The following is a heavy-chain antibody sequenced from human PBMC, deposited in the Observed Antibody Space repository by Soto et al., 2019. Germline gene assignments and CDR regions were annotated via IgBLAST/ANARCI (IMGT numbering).Heavy chain of an antibody. CDR3: VRGGIDH. CDR1: GFIFTNYE. CDR2: ISRTGGSI. V-gene: IGHV3-48*03. J-gene: IGHJ4*02. Sequence: VGSLRLSCVTSGFIFTNYELNWVRQAPGKGLEWVSFISRTGGSIYYADSVKGRFTISRDNTKNSLILQMESLRVEDTAVYYCVRGGIDHWGQGTLVTVSS. D-gene: IGHD3-16*01.